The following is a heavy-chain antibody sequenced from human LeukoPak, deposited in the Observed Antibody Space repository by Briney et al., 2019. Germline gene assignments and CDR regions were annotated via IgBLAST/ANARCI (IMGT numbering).Heavy chain of an antibody. V-gene: IGHV3-7*04. CDR3: ARDLDY. J-gene: IGHJ4*02. CDR1: GFTFSTYW. Sequence: GGSLRLSCAASGFTFSTYWMSWVRQAPGKGLEWVANIKEDGRQKFYVDSVKGRFSISRDNAKDSLYLQMDSLRAEDTAVYYCARDLDYWGQGTPVTVSS. CDR2: IKEDGRQK.